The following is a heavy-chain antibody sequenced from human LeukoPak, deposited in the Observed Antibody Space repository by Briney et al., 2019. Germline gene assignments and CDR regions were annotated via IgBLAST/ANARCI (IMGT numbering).Heavy chain of an antibody. V-gene: IGHV1-2*02. CDR1: GYRFNDYY. D-gene: IGHD3-9*01. Sequence: ASVKVSCKTSGYRFNDYYLHWVRQAPGQGLEWMGWINPNSGRTHYAPKFQGRVTLTTDTSITTAYMELSSLISGDTALYYCARDSSDILTGYYHFWGQGTLVTVSS. CDR3: ARDSSDILTGYYHF. CDR2: INPNSGRT. J-gene: IGHJ4*02.